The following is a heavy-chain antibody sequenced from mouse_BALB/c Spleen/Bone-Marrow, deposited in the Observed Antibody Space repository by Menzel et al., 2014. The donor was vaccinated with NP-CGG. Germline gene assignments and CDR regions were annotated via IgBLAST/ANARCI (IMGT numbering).Heavy chain of an antibody. J-gene: IGHJ3*01. D-gene: IGHD1-1*01. Sequence: VQLQQSGPELVRPGVSVKISCKGSGYTFTDYAMHWVKRSHAKSLEWIGVISTYSGNTNYNQKFKGKATMTVDKSSSTAYMELARLTSEDSAIYYCARAGYGSSYDWFAYWGQGTLVTVSA. CDR2: ISTYSGNT. CDR1: GYTFTDYA. CDR3: ARAGYGSSYDWFAY. V-gene: IGHV1-67*01.